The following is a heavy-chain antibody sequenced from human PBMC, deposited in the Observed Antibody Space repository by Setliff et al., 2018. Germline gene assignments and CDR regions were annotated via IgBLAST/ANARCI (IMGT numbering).Heavy chain of an antibody. CDR3: RFWSSYYKNDY. V-gene: IGHV4-34*01. Sequence: SETLSLTCTVYGASFSDYYWGWIRQPPGKGLEWIAEINHSGSTNYNPSLKSRVSVSVDTPTNQFSLKVFSVTAADTAVYYCRFWSSYYKNDYWAQGTLVTVS. D-gene: IGHD3-3*01. CDR2: INHSGST. CDR1: GASFSDYY. J-gene: IGHJ4*02.